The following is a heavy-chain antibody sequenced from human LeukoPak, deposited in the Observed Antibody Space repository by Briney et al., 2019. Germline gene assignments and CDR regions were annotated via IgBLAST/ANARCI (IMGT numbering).Heavy chain of an antibody. J-gene: IGHJ3*01. Sequence: SETLSLSCTVSGASVSSGYYWSWIRQPPGKGLEWIAYIYHTGSTDSNPSLKSRVTISLDTSKNQFSLKLSSVTAADTAVYYCARRWVYDKRAFDAWGQGTMVTVSS. D-gene: IGHD3-16*01. V-gene: IGHV4-59*08. CDR3: ARRWVYDKRAFDA. CDR2: IYHTGST. CDR1: GASVSSGYY.